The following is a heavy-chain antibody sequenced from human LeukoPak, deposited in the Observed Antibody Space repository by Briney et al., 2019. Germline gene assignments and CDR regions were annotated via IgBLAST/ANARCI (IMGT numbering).Heavy chain of an antibody. CDR2: IYHSGST. CDR3: ARGVVVAATD. CDR1: GGSISSGGYS. Sequence: SETLSLTCAVSGGSISSGGYSWSWIRQPPGKGLEWIGYIYHSGSTHYNPSLKSRVTISVDRSKNQFSLKLSSVTAADTAVYYCARGVVVAATDWGQGTLVTVSS. V-gene: IGHV4-30-2*01. D-gene: IGHD2-15*01. J-gene: IGHJ4*02.